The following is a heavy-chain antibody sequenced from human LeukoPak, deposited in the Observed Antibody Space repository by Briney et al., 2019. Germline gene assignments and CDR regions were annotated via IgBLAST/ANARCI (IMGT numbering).Heavy chain of an antibody. V-gene: IGHV1-18*01. CDR2: ISAYNGNT. CDR1: GYTFTSYG. CDR3: ARDPSYYYDSSGYPIDY. D-gene: IGHD3-22*01. Sequence: GASVKVSCKASGYTFTSYGISWVRQAPGQGLEWMGWISAYNGNTNYAQKLQGRATMTTDTSTSTAYMELRSLRSDDTAVYYCARDPSYYYDSSGYPIDYWGQGTLVTVSS. J-gene: IGHJ4*02.